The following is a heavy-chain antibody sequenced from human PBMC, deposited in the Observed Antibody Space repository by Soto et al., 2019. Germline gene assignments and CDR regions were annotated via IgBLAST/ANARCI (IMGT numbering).Heavy chain of an antibody. CDR1: VCTFTSYD. J-gene: IGHJ4*02. CDR2: MNPNSGDT. D-gene: IGHD4-17*01. V-gene: IGHV1-8*01. Sequence: APVNVSCKASVCTFTSYDINWVRQATGQWLELMGWMNPNSGDTGXSQKFQGRAXMTRNTSISSSXMELSXLRSEDTAVYYCARTLYGDNLDYWGQGTLVTVSS. CDR3: ARTLYGDNLDY.